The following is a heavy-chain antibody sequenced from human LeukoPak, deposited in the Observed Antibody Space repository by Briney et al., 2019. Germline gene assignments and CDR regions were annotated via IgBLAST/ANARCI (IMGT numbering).Heavy chain of an antibody. D-gene: IGHD3-3*02. J-gene: IGHJ4*02. CDR2: IHSTGST. CDR1: VGSICDYI. Sequence: SETLCHTCAHCVGSICDYIECSIRQPPGKGPEWIAYIHSTGSTNYNPSLKSRVTISADTSKNQFSLTLRLVTAADTAVYYCARAARLGYLAYYFDGSGQGILVTVSS. CDR3: ARAARLGYLAYYFDG. V-gene: IGHV4-59*01.